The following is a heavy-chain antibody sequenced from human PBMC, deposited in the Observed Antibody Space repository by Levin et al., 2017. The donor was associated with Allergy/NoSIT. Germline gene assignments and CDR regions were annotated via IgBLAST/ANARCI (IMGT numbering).Heavy chain of an antibody. Sequence: ASVKVSCKVSGYTLTELSMHWVRQAPGKGLEWMGGFDPEDGETIYAQKFQGRVTMTEDTSTDTAYMELSSLRSEDTAVYYCATRAIWQPGSYYYYGMDVWGQGTTVTVSS. V-gene: IGHV1-24*01. CDR1: GYTLTELS. CDR3: ATRAIWQPGSYYYYGMDV. D-gene: IGHD3-10*01. CDR2: FDPEDGET. J-gene: IGHJ6*02.